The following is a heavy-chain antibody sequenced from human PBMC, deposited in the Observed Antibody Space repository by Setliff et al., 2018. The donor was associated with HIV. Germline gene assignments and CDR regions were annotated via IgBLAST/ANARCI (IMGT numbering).Heavy chain of an antibody. V-gene: IGHV1-18*01. CDR1: GYTFTSYG. D-gene: IGHD3-10*01. CDR3: ARDGPLEGSYRYYYYYMDV. Sequence: ASVKVSCKASGYTFTSYGISWVRQAPGQGLEWMGWISAYNGNTNYAQKLQGRVTMTTDTSTSTAYMELRSLRSDDTAVYYCARDGPLEGSYRYYYYYMDVWGKGTTVTVS. J-gene: IGHJ6*03. CDR2: ISAYNGNT.